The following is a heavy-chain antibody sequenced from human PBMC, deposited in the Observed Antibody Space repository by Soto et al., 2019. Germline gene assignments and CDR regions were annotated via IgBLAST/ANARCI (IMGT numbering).Heavy chain of an antibody. CDR1: GFTFSSYL. J-gene: IGHJ4*02. CDR2: IRQDGSEQ. D-gene: IGHD1-26*01. Sequence: PGGSLRLSCAASGFTFSSYLMSWVRQAPGKGLEWVANIRQDGSEQHYMDSVKGRFTISRDNAKNSLFLQMNSLRAEDTAVYYCAKSGTYSQFDYWRQGTLVTVSS. V-gene: IGHV3-7*01. CDR3: AKSGTYSQFDY.